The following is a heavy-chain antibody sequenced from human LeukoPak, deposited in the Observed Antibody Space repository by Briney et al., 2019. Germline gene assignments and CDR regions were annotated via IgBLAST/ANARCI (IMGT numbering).Heavy chain of an antibody. Sequence: GGSLRLSCAASGFTFSSYAMSWVRQAPGKGLEWVSAISGSGGSTYYADSVKGRFTISRDNSKNTLYLQMNSLRAEDTAVYYCAKDPLSIAVAGTFYYYYGMDVWGQGTTVTVSS. J-gene: IGHJ6*02. D-gene: IGHD6-19*01. CDR3: AKDPLSIAVAGTFYYYYGMDV. CDR2: ISGSGGST. V-gene: IGHV3-23*01. CDR1: GFTFSSYA.